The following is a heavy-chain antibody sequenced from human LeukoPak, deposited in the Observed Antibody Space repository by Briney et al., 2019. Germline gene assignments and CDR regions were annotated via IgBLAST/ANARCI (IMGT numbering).Heavy chain of an antibody. D-gene: IGHD7-27*01. Sequence: PGGSLRLSCAASGFTFSGYYMSWIRQAPGKGLGWVGYISSSGSTKYYADSLKGRFTISRANAKKSLYLQMNSLRAEDTAVYYCARDPPTGEGAFDIWGQGTMVTVSS. V-gene: IGHV3-11*04. CDR1: GFTFSGYY. CDR2: ISSSGSTK. CDR3: ARDPPTGEGAFDI. J-gene: IGHJ3*02.